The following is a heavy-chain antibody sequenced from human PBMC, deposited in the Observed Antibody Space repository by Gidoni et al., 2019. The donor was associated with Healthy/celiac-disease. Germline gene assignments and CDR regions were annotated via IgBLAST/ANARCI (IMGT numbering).Heavy chain of an antibody. D-gene: IGHD1-1*01. V-gene: IGHV4-30-4*01. CDR2: IYYSGST. Sequence: QVQLPESGPGLVTPSQTLSLPSTVSGGSLSRGAYYWSWIRQPPGKGLEWIGYIYYSGSTYYNPALKSRVTISVDTSKNQFSLKLSSVTAADTAVYYCARGEGLERGFDPWGQGTLVTVSS. CDR1: GGSLSRGAYY. CDR3: ARGEGLERGFDP. J-gene: IGHJ5*02.